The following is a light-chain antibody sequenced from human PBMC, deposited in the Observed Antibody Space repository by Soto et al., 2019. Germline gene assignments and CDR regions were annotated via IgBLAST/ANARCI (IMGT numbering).Light chain of an antibody. Sequence: QSVLTQPASVSGSPGQSITISCTGTSSDVGGYNYVSWYQQHPGKAPKLMIYDVSNRPSGVSNRFSGSKSGNTASLTISGLQAEDEADYYCSSYTSSSTHLFGTGTKVTV. V-gene: IGLV2-14*01. CDR2: DVS. J-gene: IGLJ1*01. CDR3: SSYTSSSTHL. CDR1: SSDVGGYNY.